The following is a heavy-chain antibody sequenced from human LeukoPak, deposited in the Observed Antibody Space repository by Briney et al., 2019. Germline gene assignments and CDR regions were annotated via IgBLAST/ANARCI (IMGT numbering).Heavy chain of an antibody. J-gene: IGHJ4*02. Sequence: SETLSLTCTVSGGSITTYYWSWIRQPAGKGLEWIGRIYSSGSTDYNPSLKSRVTMSIDTSKNQFSLKMSSVTAADTAMYYCARGTPPDFDYWGQGTLVTVSS. V-gene: IGHV4-4*07. CDR3: ARGTPPDFDY. CDR2: IYSSGST. CDR1: GGSITTYY.